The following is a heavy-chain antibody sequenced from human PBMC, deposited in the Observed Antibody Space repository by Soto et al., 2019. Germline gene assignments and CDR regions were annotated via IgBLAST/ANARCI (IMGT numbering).Heavy chain of an antibody. CDR3: ARSPPDYGDYEGYYYYVMDV. CDR1: GYSFTSYW. V-gene: IGHV5-51*01. CDR2: IYPGDSDT. J-gene: IGHJ6*02. Sequence: GESLKISCKGSGYSFTSYWIGWVRQMPGKGLEWMGIIYPGDSDTRYSPSFQGQVTISADKSISTAYLQWSSLKASDTAMYYCARSPPDYGDYEGYYYYVMDVWGQGTTVIVSS. D-gene: IGHD4-17*01.